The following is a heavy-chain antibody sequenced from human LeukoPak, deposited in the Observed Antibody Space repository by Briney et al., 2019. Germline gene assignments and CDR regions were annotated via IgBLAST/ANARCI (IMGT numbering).Heavy chain of an antibody. CDR1: GFTFSSYA. CDR3: ARAATVLNESSSGTISFYYSYSYGMDV. J-gene: IGHJ6*04. Sequence: HPGRSLRLSCAASGFTFSSYAMHWVRQAPGKGLEWVAVISYDGSNKYYADSVKGRFTISRDNSKNTLYLQMNSLRAEDTAVYYCARAATVLNESSSGTISFYYSYSYGMDVGGKGPTVPVSS. CDR2: ISYDGSNK. D-gene: IGHD6-13*01. V-gene: IGHV3-30*04.